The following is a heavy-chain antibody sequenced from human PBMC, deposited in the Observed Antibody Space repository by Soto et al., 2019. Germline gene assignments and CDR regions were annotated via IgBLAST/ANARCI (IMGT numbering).Heavy chain of an antibody. D-gene: IGHD3-10*01. V-gene: IGHV3-23*01. CDR2: ISGSGDST. J-gene: IGHJ6*02. CDR1: GLTFSNYA. Sequence: GGSLRLSCAASGLTFSNYALAWVRQAPGKXLEWVSAISGSGDSTYYADSVKGRFTTSRDNSKNTLYLQMNSLRAEDTAIYFCAKRGTHGYRSGEGVSYYYRMDVWGQGTTVTVSS. CDR3: AKRGTHGYRSGEGVSYYYRMDV.